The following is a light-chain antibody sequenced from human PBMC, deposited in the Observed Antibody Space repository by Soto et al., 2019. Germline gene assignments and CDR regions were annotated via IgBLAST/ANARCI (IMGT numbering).Light chain of an antibody. CDR3: QQYNNWPTWT. Sequence: EIVLTQSLATLPSFPGDRVTLSCRSSQYINTRLAWYQHRPGQAPRLLIYGASTRATGIPARFSGSGSGTEFTLTISSLQSEDFAVYYCQQYNNWPTWTFGQGTKVDIK. CDR1: QYINTR. J-gene: IGKJ1*01. CDR2: GAS. V-gene: IGKV3-15*01.